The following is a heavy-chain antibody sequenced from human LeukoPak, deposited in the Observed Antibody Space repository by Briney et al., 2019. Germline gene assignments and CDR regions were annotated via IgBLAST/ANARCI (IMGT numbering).Heavy chain of an antibody. CDR2: ISGSGGST. V-gene: IGHV3-23*01. D-gene: IGHD1-26*01. J-gene: IGHJ3*02. CDR1: GFTFSSYA. CDR3: AKDVSGSYYVVAAFDI. Sequence: GGSLRLSCAASGFTFSSYAMSWVRQAPGKGLEWVSAISGSGGSTYYADSVKGRFTISRDNSKNTLYLQMNSLRAEDTAVYYCAKDVSGSYYVVAAFDIWGQGTMVTVSS.